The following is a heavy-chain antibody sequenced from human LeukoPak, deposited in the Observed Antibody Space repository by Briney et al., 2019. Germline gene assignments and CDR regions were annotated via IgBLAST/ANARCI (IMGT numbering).Heavy chain of an antibody. CDR1: GGSISSYY. Sequence: SETLSLTCTVSGGSISSYYWSWRRQPPGKGLEWIGYIYYSGSTNYNPSLKSRVTISVDTPKNQFSLKLSSVTAADTAVYYCARGAQYSSGWYLPYWYFDLWGRGTLVTVSS. CDR2: IYYSGST. J-gene: IGHJ2*01. CDR3: ARGAQYSSGWYLPYWYFDL. D-gene: IGHD6-19*01. V-gene: IGHV4-59*01.